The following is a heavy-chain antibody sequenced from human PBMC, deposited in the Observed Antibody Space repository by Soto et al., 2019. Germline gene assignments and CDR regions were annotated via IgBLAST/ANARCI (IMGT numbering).Heavy chain of an antibody. D-gene: IGHD1-26*01. CDR2: ISSNGGST. J-gene: IGHJ4*02. Sequence: GGSLRLSCSASGFTFSSYAMHWARQAPGKGLEYVSAISSNGGSTYYADSVKGRFTISRDNSKNTLYLQMSSLRAEDTAVYYCVKGSYSGSIDYWGQGALVTVSS. CDR1: GFTFSSYA. V-gene: IGHV3-64D*06. CDR3: VKGSYSGSIDY.